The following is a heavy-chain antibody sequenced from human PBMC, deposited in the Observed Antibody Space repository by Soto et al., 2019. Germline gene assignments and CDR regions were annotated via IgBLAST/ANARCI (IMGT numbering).Heavy chain of an antibody. CDR1: GFTFSRYD. CDR3: ARGGPYNYGPRGSRVADF. J-gene: IGHJ4*02. V-gene: IGHV3-13*05. CDR2: IGTAGDP. Sequence: EVQVVESGGGLVQPGGSLRLSCAASGFTFSRYDMQWVRQATGKGLEWVSAIGTAGDPYYSGSVKGRFTISRDNAKNTVYLLMNSLRAEDSAVYYCARGGPYNYGPRGSRVADFWGLGTLVTLSS. D-gene: IGHD5-18*01.